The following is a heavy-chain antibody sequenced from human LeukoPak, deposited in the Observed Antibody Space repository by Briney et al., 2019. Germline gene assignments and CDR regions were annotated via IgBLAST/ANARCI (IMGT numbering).Heavy chain of an antibody. CDR3: ARDLSGSYLDY. V-gene: IGHV3-48*03. CDR1: GFTFSSYE. D-gene: IGHD1-26*01. J-gene: IGHJ4*02. Sequence: PGGSLRLACAASGFTFSSYEMNWVRQAPGKGLEWVSYISSSGSTIYYADSVKGRFTISRDNAKNSLYLQMNSLRAEDTAVYYCARDLSGSYLDYWGQGTLVTVSS. CDR2: ISSSGSTI.